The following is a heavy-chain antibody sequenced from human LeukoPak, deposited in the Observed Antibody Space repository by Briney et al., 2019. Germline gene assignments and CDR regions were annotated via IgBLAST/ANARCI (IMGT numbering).Heavy chain of an antibody. V-gene: IGHV3-66*02. D-gene: IGHD6-19*01. Sequence: GGSLRLSCAASGFTVSSNYMSWVRQAPGKGLEWVSVIYSGGSTYYADSVKGRFTISRDNSKNTLCLQMNSLRGEDTAVYYCASRAPYSSGWYYFDYWGQGTLVTVSS. J-gene: IGHJ4*02. CDR2: IYSGGST. CDR1: GFTVSSNY. CDR3: ASRAPYSSGWYYFDY.